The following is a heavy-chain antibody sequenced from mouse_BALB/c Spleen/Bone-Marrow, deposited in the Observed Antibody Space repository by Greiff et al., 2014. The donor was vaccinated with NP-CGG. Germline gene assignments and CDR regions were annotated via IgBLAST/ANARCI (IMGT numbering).Heavy chain of an antibody. D-gene: IGHD2-4*01. J-gene: IGHJ3*01. CDR3: GWVDLSTMIITY. V-gene: IGHV1-37*01. CDR1: NYSFTEYF. CDR2: INPYNGDT. Sequence: EVQVVESGPELVKPGASVKISCKASNYSFTEYFMNWVKQSHGKSLEWIGRINPYNGDTFYNQKFKDKATLTVDRSSSTAHMELLSLTSDDSAVYYCGWVDLSTMIITYWGRGTLVTVSA.